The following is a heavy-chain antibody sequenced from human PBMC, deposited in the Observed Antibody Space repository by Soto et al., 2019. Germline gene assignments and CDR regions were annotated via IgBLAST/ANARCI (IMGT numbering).Heavy chain of an antibody. V-gene: IGHV3-11*01. CDR1: GFTFSDYD. CDR3: ARWGVDDFWSGYYSDY. D-gene: IGHD3-3*01. Sequence: QVQLVESGGGLVKPGGSLRLSCAASGFTFSDYDMSWIRQAPGKGLEWVSYISSSGSTIYYADPVKGRFTISRDNAKNSLYVQMNRLRAEDTAVYYCARWGVDDFWSGYYSDYWGQGTLVTVSS. CDR2: ISSSGSTI. J-gene: IGHJ4*02.